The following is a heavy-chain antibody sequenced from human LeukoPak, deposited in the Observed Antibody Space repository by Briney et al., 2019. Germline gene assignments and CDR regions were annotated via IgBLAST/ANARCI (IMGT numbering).Heavy chain of an antibody. V-gene: IGHV3-21*06. J-gene: IGHJ4*02. CDR2: VSKSGDYI. D-gene: IGHD2-8*01. Sequence: GGSLRLSCAASGFSFSSYRMNCVRQAPGKGLEWVSSVSKSGDYIHYADSVKGRFTISRDNSKNSLYLQMNSLRAEDTAVYYCARALIGYYFDYWGQGTLVTVSS. CDR3: ARALIGYYFDY. CDR1: GFSFSSYR.